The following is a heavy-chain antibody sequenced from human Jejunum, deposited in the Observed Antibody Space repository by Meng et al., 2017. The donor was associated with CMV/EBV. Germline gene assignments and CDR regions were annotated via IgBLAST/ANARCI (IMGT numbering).Heavy chain of an antibody. Sequence: SGFTFSIYAMTWVRQAPGKGLEWVSGITDSGGSTNYADSVKGRFTISRDNSKNTLYLQMNSLRAEDTAVYYCAKGRAGSTSCFDYWGQGTLVTVSS. CDR3: AKGRAGSTSCFDY. V-gene: IGHV3-23*01. J-gene: IGHJ4*02. D-gene: IGHD2-2*01. CDR2: ITDSGGST. CDR1: GFTFSIYA.